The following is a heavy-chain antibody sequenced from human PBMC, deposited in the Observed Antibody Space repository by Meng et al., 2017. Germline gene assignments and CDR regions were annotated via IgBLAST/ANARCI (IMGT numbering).Heavy chain of an antibody. CDR2: INPNSGGT. Sequence: ASVKVSCKASGYTFTSYGISWVRQAPGQGLEWMGWINPNSGGTNYAQKFQGRVTMTRDTSISTAYMELSRLRSDDTAVYYCARDPKDLQKRPKYYYYYYGMDVWGQGTTVTVSS. CDR3: ARDPKDLQKRPKYYYYYYGMDV. D-gene: IGHD1-1*01. CDR1: GYTFTSYG. V-gene: IGHV1-2*02. J-gene: IGHJ6*02.